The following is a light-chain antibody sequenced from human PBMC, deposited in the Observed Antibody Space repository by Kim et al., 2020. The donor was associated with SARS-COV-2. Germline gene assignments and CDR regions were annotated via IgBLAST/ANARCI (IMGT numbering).Light chain of an antibody. CDR2: EDS. J-gene: IGLJ2*01. CDR3: QTWDSSAVV. Sequence: SYELTQPPSLSVSPGQTANITCSGDKLGDKYACWYQQRPGQSPVLVMYEDSKRPSGIPERFSGSNSGNTATLTISGTQAMDEADYYCQTWDSSAVVFGGGTQLTVL. V-gene: IGLV3-1*01. CDR1: KLGDKY.